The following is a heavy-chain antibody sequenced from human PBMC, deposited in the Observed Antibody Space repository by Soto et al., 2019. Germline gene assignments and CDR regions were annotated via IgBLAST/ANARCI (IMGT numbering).Heavy chain of an antibody. CDR1: GFTFSSYD. Sequence: QVQLVESGGGVVQPGRSLRLSCAASGFTFSSYDMHWVRQAPGKGLEWVAIIGYHGSNKYYADSVKGRFTISRDNSKNTLYLQMNSLTAEDTAVYYCARDRHYGSGRTSAFDIWGQGTMVTVSP. D-gene: IGHD3-10*01. CDR3: ARDRHYGSGRTSAFDI. CDR2: IGYHGSNK. V-gene: IGHV3-33*01. J-gene: IGHJ3*02.